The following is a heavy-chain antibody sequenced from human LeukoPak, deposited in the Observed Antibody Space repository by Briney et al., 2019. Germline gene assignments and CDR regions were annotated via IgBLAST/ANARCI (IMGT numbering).Heavy chain of an antibody. J-gene: IGHJ4*02. Sequence: ASVKVSCKASGYPFTGYYLHWVRQAPGQGLEWMGWINPNSGFTNNAQKFQGRVTMTRDTSISTAYMELSRLRSDDTAVYYCARLADCSSSSCRSFDYWGQGTLVTVSS. CDR2: INPNSGFT. CDR3: ARLADCSSSSCRSFDY. D-gene: IGHD2-2*01. V-gene: IGHV1-2*02. CDR1: GYPFTGYY.